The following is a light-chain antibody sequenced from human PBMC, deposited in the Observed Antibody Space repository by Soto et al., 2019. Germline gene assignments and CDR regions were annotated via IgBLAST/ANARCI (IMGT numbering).Light chain of an antibody. Sequence: QPVLTQPASVSGSPGQSITISCTGTSSDVGGYNYVSWYQQHPGKAPKLMIYEVTNRPSGVSNRFSGSKSGNTASLTISVLQAEDEADYYCSSYTTSSTHWVFGGGTKLTVL. CDR2: EVT. V-gene: IGLV2-14*01. CDR1: SSDVGGYNY. J-gene: IGLJ3*02. CDR3: SSYTTSSTHWV.